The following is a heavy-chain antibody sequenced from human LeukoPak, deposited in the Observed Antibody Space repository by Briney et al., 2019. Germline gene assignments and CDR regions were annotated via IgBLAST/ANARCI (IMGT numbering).Heavy chain of an antibody. Sequence: SETLSLTCTVSGGSISSYYWSWIRQPAGKGLEWIGRIYTSGSTNYSPSLKSRVTISVDTSKNQFSLKLRSVTAADTAVYYCARISSSNWYNERGAFDVWGQGTMVTVSS. V-gene: IGHV4-4*07. J-gene: IGHJ3*01. D-gene: IGHD6-13*01. CDR2: IYTSGST. CDR3: ARISSSNWYNERGAFDV. CDR1: GGSISSYY.